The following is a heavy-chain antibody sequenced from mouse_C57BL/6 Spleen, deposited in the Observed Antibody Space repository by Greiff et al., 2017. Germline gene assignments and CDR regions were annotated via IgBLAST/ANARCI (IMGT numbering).Heavy chain of an antibody. Sequence: VQLQQSGAELVRPGASVKLSCTASGFTFNDDYMHWVKQRPGQGLEWIGWIDPKNGDTKYDSKFQGKATMTADKSSSTAYLQLSSLTSEDTAVYYCTLSGSRGDYFDGWGQGTTVTVCS. J-gene: IGHJ2*01. D-gene: IGHD1-1*01. CDR1: GFTFNDDY. CDR2: IDPKNGDT. V-gene: IGHV14-4*01. CDR3: TLSGSRGDYFDG.